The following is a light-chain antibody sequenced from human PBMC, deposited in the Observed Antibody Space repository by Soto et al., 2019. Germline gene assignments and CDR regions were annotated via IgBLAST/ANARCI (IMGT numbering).Light chain of an antibody. Sequence: EIVLTQSPGTLSLSPGERATLSCRASQSVSSSYLAWYQQKPGQAPRLLIYGASSSATGIPDRFSGSWSGTDFTLTISRREPEDFAVYYCQQYGSSPLCTFGPGTKVDIK. J-gene: IGKJ3*01. V-gene: IGKV3-20*01. CDR3: QQYGSSPLCT. CDR2: GAS. CDR1: QSVSSSY.